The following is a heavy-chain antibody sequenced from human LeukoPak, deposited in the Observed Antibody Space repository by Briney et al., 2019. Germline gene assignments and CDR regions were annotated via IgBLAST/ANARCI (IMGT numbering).Heavy chain of an antibody. J-gene: IGHJ4*02. CDR3: ARRRQLAIDY. V-gene: IGHV4-39*01. CDR1: GGSIIGSGHY. CDR2: ISYSGST. Sequence: PSETLSLTCTVSGGSIIGSGHYWDWIRQPAGKGLEWIGSISYSGSTYYNPSLKSRVTISRDTSENQFSLKLSSVTAADTAVYYCARRRQLAIDYWGQETLVTVAS. D-gene: IGHD6-6*01.